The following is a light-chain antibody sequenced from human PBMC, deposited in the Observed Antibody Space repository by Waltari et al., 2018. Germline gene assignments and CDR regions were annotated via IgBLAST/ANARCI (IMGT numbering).Light chain of an antibody. CDR1: QSVST. CDR3: QQYGTSPG. Sequence: EIVLTQSPGTLSLSPGERATLSCRASQSVSTLAWYQQKPGQAPRLLIFRTSSRPTGIPDRFSGSGSVTDFTLTITRLEPEDFAVYYCQQYGTSPGFGQGTKLEIK. CDR2: RTS. J-gene: IGKJ2*03. V-gene: IGKV3-20*01.